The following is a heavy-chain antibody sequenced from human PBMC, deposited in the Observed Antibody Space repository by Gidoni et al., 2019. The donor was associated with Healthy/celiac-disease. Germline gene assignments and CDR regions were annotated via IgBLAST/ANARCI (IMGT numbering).Heavy chain of an antibody. CDR3: ARDSHNGRLPNDY. CDR1: GHTFPGYY. V-gene: IGHV1-2*02. J-gene: IGHJ4*02. D-gene: IGHD4-17*01. Sequence: QVQLVQSGAEVKKPGASVKVSCKASGHTFPGYYMHWVRQAPGKGLEWMGWINPNSGGTNYAEKFQGRVTMTRDTSISTAYMELSRLRSDDTAVYYCARDSHNGRLPNDYWGQGTLVTVSS. CDR2: INPNSGGT.